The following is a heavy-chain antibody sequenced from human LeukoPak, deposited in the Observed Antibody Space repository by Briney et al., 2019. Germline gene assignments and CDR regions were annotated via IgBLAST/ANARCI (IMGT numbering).Heavy chain of an antibody. V-gene: IGHV1-69*13. CDR1: GGTRSIYA. Sequence: SVKVSCMASGGTRSIYAISWVRQAPGQGLEWMCGIIPIFGTANYAQKFQGRVTITADESTSTAYMELSSLRSEDTAVYYCARDPRRLALAAAGLFDPWGQGSLVTVSS. D-gene: IGHD6-13*01. CDR2: IIPIFGTA. J-gene: IGHJ5*02. CDR3: ARDPRRLALAAAGLFDP.